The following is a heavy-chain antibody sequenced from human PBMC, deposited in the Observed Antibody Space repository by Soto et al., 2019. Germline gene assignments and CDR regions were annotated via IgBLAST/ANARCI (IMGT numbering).Heavy chain of an antibody. CDR2: IYYSGST. J-gene: IGHJ6*02. Sequence: SETLSLTCTVSGGSISSYYWSWIRQPPGKGLEWIGYIYYSGSTNYNPSLKSRVTISVDTSKNHFSLKLSSVTAADTAVYYCARFRDYDILTGYYYYGMDVWGQGTTVT. CDR3: ARFRDYDILTGYYYYGMDV. D-gene: IGHD3-9*01. CDR1: GGSISSYY. V-gene: IGHV4-59*01.